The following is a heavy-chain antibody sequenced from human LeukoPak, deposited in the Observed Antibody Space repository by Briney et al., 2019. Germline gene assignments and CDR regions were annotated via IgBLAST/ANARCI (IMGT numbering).Heavy chain of an antibody. J-gene: IGHJ6*03. Sequence: GGSLRLSCVVSGFPFTNAWMSWVRQAPGKGLEWVGRIKSKTDGGTADYAAPVRGRFTMWRDDTRSALYLQMNSLQTEDTAVYYCTPDLMDVWGKGTTVTVSS. CDR3: TPDLMDV. CDR1: GFPFTNAW. V-gene: IGHV3-15*01. CDR2: IKSKTDGGTA.